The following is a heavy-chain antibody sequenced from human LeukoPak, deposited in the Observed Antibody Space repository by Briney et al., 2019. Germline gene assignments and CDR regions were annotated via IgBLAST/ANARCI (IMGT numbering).Heavy chain of an antibody. CDR2: IDPNSGGT. CDR3: ARGLSNWFDP. D-gene: IGHD6-19*01. Sequence: ASVKVSCKASGYTFTGYYMHWVRQAPGQGLEWMGRIDPNSGGTNYARKFQGRVTMTRDTSISTAYMELSRLRSDDTAVYYCARGLSNWFDPWGQGTLVTVSS. V-gene: IGHV1-2*06. CDR1: GYTFTGYY. J-gene: IGHJ5*02.